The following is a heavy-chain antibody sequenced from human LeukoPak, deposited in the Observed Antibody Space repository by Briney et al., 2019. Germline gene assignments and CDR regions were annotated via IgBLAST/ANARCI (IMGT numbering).Heavy chain of an antibody. J-gene: IGHJ4*02. Sequence: PGGSLRLSCVDLGGRRIIKKKSWVRQAPGKGLESVSILYSADSTYYADSVKGRFIISRDNSQSTVFLQMNDLRAEDSAVYYCARNRFGPLDYWGQGTRLTVSS. CDR3: ARNRFGPLDY. V-gene: IGHV3-66*01. CDR1: GRRIIKK. CDR2: LYSADST. D-gene: IGHD3-3*01.